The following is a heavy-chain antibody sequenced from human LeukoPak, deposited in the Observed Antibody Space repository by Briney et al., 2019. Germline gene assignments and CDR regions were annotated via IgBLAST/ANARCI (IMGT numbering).Heavy chain of an antibody. J-gene: IGHJ3*02. CDR3: AKQGVWDASDI. CDR2: ISYDGSNK. Sequence: GGSLRLSCAASGSTFSSYGMHWVRQAPGKGLEGVAVISYDGSNKYYADSVKGRFTISRDNSKNTLYLQMNSLRAEDTAVYYCAKQGVWDASDIWGQGTMVTVSS. CDR1: GSTFSSYG. V-gene: IGHV3-30*18.